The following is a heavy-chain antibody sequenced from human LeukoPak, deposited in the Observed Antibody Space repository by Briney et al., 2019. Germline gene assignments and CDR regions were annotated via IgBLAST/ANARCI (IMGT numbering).Heavy chain of an antibody. CDR3: AKAAGIAVAGTGGY. J-gene: IGHJ4*02. Sequence: GGSLRLSCAASGFTFSSYAMSWVRQAQGKGLEWVSAISGSGGSTYYADSVKGRFTISRDNSKNTLYLQMNSLRAEDTAVYYCAKAAGIAVAGTGGYWGQGTLVTVSS. CDR1: GFTFSSYA. D-gene: IGHD6-19*01. V-gene: IGHV3-23*01. CDR2: ISGSGGST.